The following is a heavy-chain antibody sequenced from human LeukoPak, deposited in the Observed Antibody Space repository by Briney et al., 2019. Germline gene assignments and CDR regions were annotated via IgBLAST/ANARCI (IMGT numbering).Heavy chain of an antibody. Sequence: PSETLSLTCTVSGGSISSYYWTWIRQPPGKGLEWIGYIHYSGSSRSHPSLNSRVTMSVDTSKSQFSLKLTSVTAADTAVYYCARCRRTAVVTDFDYWGQGTLVTVSS. J-gene: IGHJ4*02. CDR2: IHYSGSS. CDR1: GGSISSYY. CDR3: ARCRRTAVVTDFDY. D-gene: IGHD2-21*02. V-gene: IGHV4-59*01.